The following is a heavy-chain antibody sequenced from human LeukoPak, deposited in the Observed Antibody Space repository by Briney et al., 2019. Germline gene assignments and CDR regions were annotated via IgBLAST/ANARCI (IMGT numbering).Heavy chain of an antibody. J-gene: IGHJ4*02. Sequence: GGSLRLSCADSGFTFSRYWMHWVRQTPGKGLVWVSCISADGSVTRYADSVKGRFAISRDNANNSLYLQMNSLRAEDTAVYYCASSERYSSSCYGPVDYWGQGTLVTVSS. CDR3: ASSERYSSSCYGPVDY. CDR1: GFTFSRYW. D-gene: IGHD6-13*01. V-gene: IGHV3-74*01. CDR2: ISADGSVT.